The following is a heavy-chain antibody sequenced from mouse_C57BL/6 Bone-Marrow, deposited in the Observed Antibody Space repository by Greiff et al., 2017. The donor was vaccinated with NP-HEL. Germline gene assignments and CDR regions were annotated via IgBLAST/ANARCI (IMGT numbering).Heavy chain of an antibody. J-gene: IGHJ3*01. D-gene: IGHD2-1*01. Sequence: EVKLVESGGGLVQPGGSMKLSCAASGFTFSDAWMDWVRQSPGQGLEWVAEIRNKANNHATYYAESVKGRFTISRDNSESSVYLQMNSLRAEDSGIYYCTVLYYGNCSWFAYWGQGTLVTVAA. CDR1: GFTFSDAW. V-gene: IGHV6-6*01. CDR2: IRNKANNHAT. CDR3: TVLYYGNCSWFAY.